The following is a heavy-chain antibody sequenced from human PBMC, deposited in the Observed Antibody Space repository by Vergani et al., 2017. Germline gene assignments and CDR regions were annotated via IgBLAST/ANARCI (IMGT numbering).Heavy chain of an antibody. Sequence: DVHLAESGGGFFQPGGSLRLSCSASGLSFSNYAMNWVRQAPGKGLEWVSGISGSGVSAYYTDSVKGRFTISRDNSKNMLFLQMNNLRTEDTAIYYCAKQYFVSGNYLFDYWGQGTLVTVSS. CDR3: AKQYFVSGNYLFDY. CDR1: GLSFSNYA. D-gene: IGHD3-16*01. CDR2: ISGSGVSA. J-gene: IGHJ4*02. V-gene: IGHV3-23*04.